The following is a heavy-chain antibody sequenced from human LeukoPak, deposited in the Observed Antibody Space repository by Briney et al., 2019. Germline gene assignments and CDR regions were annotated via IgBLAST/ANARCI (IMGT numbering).Heavy chain of an antibody. CDR2: ISSTSSTI. Sequence: SGGSLRLSCAASGFTFRSYSMHWVRQAPGKGLEWVSYISSTSSTIYYADSVKGRFTISRDNAKNSLYLQMNSLRDEDTAVYYCARVAPYYYDSSGYSAFDSWGQGTMVTVSA. V-gene: IGHV3-48*02. CDR3: ARVAPYYYDSSGYSAFDS. D-gene: IGHD3-22*01. CDR1: GFTFRSYS. J-gene: IGHJ3*02.